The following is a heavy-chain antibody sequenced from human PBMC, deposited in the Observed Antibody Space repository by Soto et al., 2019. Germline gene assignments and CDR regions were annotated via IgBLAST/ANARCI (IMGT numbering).Heavy chain of an antibody. J-gene: IGHJ4*02. CDR3: AKDRYGDYGGVDY. CDR1: GFSVSSSH. Sequence: SGGSLRLSCAASGFSVSSSHVIWVRQAPGKGLEWVSVITGSGGSTYYADSVKGRFTISRDTSKNTLFLQMNSLRAEDTAVYYCAKDRYGDYGGVDYWGQGTMVTVSS. CDR2: ITGSGGST. D-gene: IGHD4-17*01. V-gene: IGHV3-23*01.